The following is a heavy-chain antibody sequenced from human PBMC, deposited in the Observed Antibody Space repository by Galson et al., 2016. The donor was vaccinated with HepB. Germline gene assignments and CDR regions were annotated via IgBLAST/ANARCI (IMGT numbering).Heavy chain of an antibody. D-gene: IGHD3-9*01. V-gene: IGHV3-7*01. CDR3: VSQTGPTF. J-gene: IGHJ4*02. Sequence: SLRLSCAASGFNFWDYWMSWVRQAPGKGPEWVANIKEDGSQKDYVDSVKDRFTISRDNAKNSLYLQMNSLRAEDTAVYYCVSQTGPTFWGQGTLVTVSS. CDR1: GFNFWDYW. CDR2: IKEDGSQK.